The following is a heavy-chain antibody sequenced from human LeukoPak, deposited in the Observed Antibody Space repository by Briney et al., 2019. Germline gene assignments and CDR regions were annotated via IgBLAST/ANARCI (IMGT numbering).Heavy chain of an antibody. D-gene: IGHD1-1*01. CDR3: ARDGRLGIAY. CDR1: GFTFSSYW. J-gene: IGHJ4*02. Sequence: GGSLRLSCAASGFTFSSYWMHWVHQAPGKGLLWVSRINSDGSSTSYADSVKGRFTISRDNAKNTLYLQMNSLRAEDTAVYYCARDGRLGIAYWGQGTLVTVSS. V-gene: IGHV3-74*01. CDR2: INSDGSST.